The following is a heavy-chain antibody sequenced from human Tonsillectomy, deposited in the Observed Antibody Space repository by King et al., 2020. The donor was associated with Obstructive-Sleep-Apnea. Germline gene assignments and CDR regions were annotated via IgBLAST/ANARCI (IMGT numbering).Heavy chain of an antibody. D-gene: IGHD1-1*01. CDR2: INTNTGDP. J-gene: IGHJ4*02. CDR1: GYSLSNYG. CDR3: VRGGGSYGTFDY. Sequence: VQLVQSGSELKKPGASVKVSCKASGYSLSNYGMNWVRQAPGQGLEWMGRINTNTGDPTYAQDFTGRFVFSLDTSVNTAYLQISSLKADDTAVYFCVRGGGSYGTFDYWGQGTLVTVSS. V-gene: IGHV7-4-1*02.